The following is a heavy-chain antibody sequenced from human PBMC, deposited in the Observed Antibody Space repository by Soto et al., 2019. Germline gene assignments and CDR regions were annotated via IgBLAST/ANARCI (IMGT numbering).Heavy chain of an antibody. J-gene: IGHJ4*02. Sequence: QVQLVESGGGVVQPGRSLRLSCAASGFTFSSYGMHWVRQAPGKGLEWVAVIWYDGSNKYYADSVKGRFTISRDNSKNTLYLQMSSLRAEDTAVYYCARDTTYSSSWYLYYWGQGTLVTVSS. CDR2: IWYDGSNK. D-gene: IGHD6-13*01. CDR1: GFTFSSYG. V-gene: IGHV3-33*01. CDR3: ARDTTYSSSWYLYY.